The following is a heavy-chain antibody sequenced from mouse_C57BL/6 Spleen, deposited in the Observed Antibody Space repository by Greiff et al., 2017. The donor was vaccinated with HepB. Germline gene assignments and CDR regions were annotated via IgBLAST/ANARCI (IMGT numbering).Heavy chain of an antibody. J-gene: IGHJ1*03. V-gene: IGHV5-17*01. D-gene: IGHD2-5*01. Sequence: EVKLMESGGGLVKPGGSLKLSCAASGFTFSDYGMHWVRQAPEKGLEWVAYISSGSSTIYYADTVKGRFTISRDNAKNTLFLQMTSLRSEDTAMYYCARPGSNYFYWYFDVWGTGTTVTVSS. CDR2: ISSGSSTI. CDR1: GFTFSDYG. CDR3: ARPGSNYFYWYFDV.